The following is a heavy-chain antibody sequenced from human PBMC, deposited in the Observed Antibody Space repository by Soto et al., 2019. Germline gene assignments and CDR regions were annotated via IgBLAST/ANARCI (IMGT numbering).Heavy chain of an antibody. J-gene: IGHJ3*02. CDR1: GGSINSGGYY. V-gene: IGHV4-31*03. Sequence: QVQLQESGPGLVKPSQTLSLTCTVSGGSINSGGYYWSWVRQHPGKGLEWIGYIYYSGSAYYNPSLKSRVTISVDTSKNQCSLKLTSVTAADTAGYYCARTYGYDAFDIWGQGTMVTVSS. CDR3: ARTYGYDAFDI. D-gene: IGHD4-17*01. CDR2: IYYSGSA.